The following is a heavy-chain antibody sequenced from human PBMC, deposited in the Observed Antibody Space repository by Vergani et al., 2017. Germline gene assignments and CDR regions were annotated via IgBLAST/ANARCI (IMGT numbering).Heavy chain of an antibody. J-gene: IGHJ6*02. CDR1: GGTFSSSA. D-gene: IGHD6-13*01. CDR3: ARAGSIAAALNYYYGMDV. V-gene: IGHV1-69*12. CDR2: IIPIFGTA. Sequence: QVQLVQSGAEVKKPGSSVKVSCKASGGTFSSSAISWVRQAPGQGLEWMGGIIPIFGTANYAQKFQGRVTITADESTSTAYMELSSLRSEDTAVYYCARAGSIAAALNYYYGMDVWGQGTTVTVSS.